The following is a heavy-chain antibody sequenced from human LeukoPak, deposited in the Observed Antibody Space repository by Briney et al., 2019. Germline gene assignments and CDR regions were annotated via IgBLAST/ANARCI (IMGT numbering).Heavy chain of an antibody. Sequence: SETLSLTCTVSGGSISSYYWSWIRQPPGKGLEWIGYIYYSGSTNYNPSLKSRVTISVDTSKNQFSLKLSSVTAADTDVYYCARSAGAGKPHNWFDPWGQGTLVTVSA. CDR2: IYYSGST. D-gene: IGHD6-19*01. CDR3: ARSAGAGKPHNWFDP. J-gene: IGHJ5*02. V-gene: IGHV4-59*01. CDR1: GGSISSYY.